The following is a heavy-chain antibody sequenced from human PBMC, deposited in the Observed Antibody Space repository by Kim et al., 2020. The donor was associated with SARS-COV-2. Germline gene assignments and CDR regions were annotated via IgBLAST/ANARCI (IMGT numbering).Heavy chain of an antibody. Sequence: GGSLRLSCAASGFTLSSYAMHWVRQAPGKGLEWLAVISFDGSSKYYADSVKGRFTISRDISKNTLRLQMNSLRAEDTAVYYCARDRDYDTSGPTYFDYWGQGTLVTVSS. CDR2: ISFDGSSK. D-gene: IGHD3-22*01. CDR3: ARDRDYDTSGPTYFDY. J-gene: IGHJ4*02. CDR1: GFTLSSYA. V-gene: IGHV3-30*04.